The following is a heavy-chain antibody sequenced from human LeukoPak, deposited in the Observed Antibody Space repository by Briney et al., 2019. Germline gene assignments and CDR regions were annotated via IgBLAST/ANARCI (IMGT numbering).Heavy chain of an antibody. J-gene: IGHJ4*02. CDR1: GFTFSTYW. CDR2: INSDGTAT. V-gene: IGHV3-74*03. CDR3: APEGGYSYDY. D-gene: IGHD5-18*01. Sequence: PGGSLRLSWEASGFTFSTYWMHWVRQVPGKGLVWVSRINSDGTATTYADSVKGRFTISRDNARNTLYLQMNSLRADDTAVYYCAPEGGYSYDYWGQGTLVTVSS.